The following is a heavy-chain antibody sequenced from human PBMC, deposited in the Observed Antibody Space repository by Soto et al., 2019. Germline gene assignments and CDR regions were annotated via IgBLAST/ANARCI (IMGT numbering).Heavy chain of an antibody. J-gene: IGHJ4*02. V-gene: IGHV3-23*01. D-gene: IGHD1-26*01. CDR3: ASGATGGSGNSDY. Sequence: GSLRLSCAASGFTFSNYAMSWVRQAPGKGLEWVSAISGSGGSTHYADSVKGRFTISRDNAKNTLYLQMNSLRAEDTAVYYCASGATGGSGNSDYWGQGTLVTVSS. CDR1: GFTFSNYA. CDR2: ISGSGGST.